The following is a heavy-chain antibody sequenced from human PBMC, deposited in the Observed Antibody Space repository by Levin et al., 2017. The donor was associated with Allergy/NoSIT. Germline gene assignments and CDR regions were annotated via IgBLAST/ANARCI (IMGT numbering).Heavy chain of an antibody. CDR1: GFIFSDHY. V-gene: IGHV3-72*01. J-gene: IGHJ3*01. D-gene: IGHD2-15*01. CDR3: ARGGYCSGGRCYSPDVFEV. Sequence: LSLTCAASGFIFSDHYMDWVRQAPGKGLEWVGRTRNKANSYTTEYAASVKGRFTISRDDSKNSVYLQMNSLKTEDTALYYCARGGYCSGGRCYSPDVFEVWGQGTMVIVSS. CDR2: TRNKANSYTT.